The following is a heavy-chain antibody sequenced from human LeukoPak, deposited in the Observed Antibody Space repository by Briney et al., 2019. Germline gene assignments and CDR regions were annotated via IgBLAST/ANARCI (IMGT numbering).Heavy chain of an antibody. CDR2: INHNGNVN. CDR3: ARDLDYDSSGYSDYYYGMDV. J-gene: IGHJ6*02. Sequence: GGSLRLSCAASGFTFSSYWMNWARQAPGKGLEWVASINHNGNVNYYVDSVKGRFTISRDNAKNSLYLQMNSLRAEDTAVYYCARDLDYDSSGYSDYYYGMDVWGQGTTVTVSS. D-gene: IGHD3-22*01. CDR1: GFTFSSYW. V-gene: IGHV3-7*01.